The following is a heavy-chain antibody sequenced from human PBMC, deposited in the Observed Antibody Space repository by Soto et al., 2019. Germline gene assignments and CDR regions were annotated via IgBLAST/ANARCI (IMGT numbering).Heavy chain of an antibody. V-gene: IGHV1-24*01. Sequence: ASVKVSCKVSGYSLTELSMHWVRQAPGKGLEWMGGFDPEDSETIYAQKFQGRVTMTEDTSTDTAYMDLSSLRSEDTAVYYCATDLGCSSTSCLNRVYDYYGMDVWG. CDR2: FDPEDSET. CDR1: GYSLTELS. D-gene: IGHD2-2*01. J-gene: IGHJ6*02. CDR3: ATDLGCSSTSCLNRVYDYYGMDV.